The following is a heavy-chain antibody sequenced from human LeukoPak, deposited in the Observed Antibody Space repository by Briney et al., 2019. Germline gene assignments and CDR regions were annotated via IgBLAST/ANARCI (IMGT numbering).Heavy chain of an antibody. J-gene: IGHJ6*02. V-gene: IGHV4-38-2*02. CDR1: GYSISSGYY. CDR2: IYHSGST. CDR3: VRARSYDSSGYYYYYGMDV. D-gene: IGHD3-22*01. Sequence: KPSETLSLTCTVSGYSISSGYYWGWIRQPPGKGLEWIGSIYHSGSTYYNPSLKSRVTISVDTSKNQFSLKLSSVTAADTAVYYCVRARSYDSSGYYYYYGMDVWGQGTTVTVSS.